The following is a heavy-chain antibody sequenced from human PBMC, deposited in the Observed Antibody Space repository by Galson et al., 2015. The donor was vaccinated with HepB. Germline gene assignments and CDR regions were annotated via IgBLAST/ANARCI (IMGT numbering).Heavy chain of an antibody. J-gene: IGHJ4*02. V-gene: IGHV3-7*03. CDR3: TRSPDNSGHGRYSDY. CDR2: IANDGSVA. Sequence: SLRLSCAASGFTLSDYWMTWVRQAPGKGLEWVANIANDGSVANYLDSVKGRFTVSRDNPDKSVYLQMNSLRAEDTAVYYCTRSPDNSGHGRYSDYWGRGTLVTVSS. D-gene: IGHD3-10*01. CDR1: GFTLSDYW.